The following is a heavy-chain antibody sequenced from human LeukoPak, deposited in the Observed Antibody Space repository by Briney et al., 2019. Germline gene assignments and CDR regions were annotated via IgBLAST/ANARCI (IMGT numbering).Heavy chain of an antibody. Sequence: PSETLSLTCTASGGSSSSYYRSWIRQPAGKGLEWIGRINTSGSSNYNPSLRSRVTVSVDTSKNQFSLNLSSVTAADTAVYYCAREGGGPRWLDPWGQGTLVTVSS. CDR2: INTSGSS. CDR1: GGSSSSYY. J-gene: IGHJ5*02. CDR3: AREGGGPRWLDP. D-gene: IGHD6-25*01. V-gene: IGHV4-4*07.